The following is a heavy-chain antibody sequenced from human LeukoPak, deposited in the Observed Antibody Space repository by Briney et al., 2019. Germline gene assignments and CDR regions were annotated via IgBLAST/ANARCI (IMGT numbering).Heavy chain of an antibody. Sequence: SETLSLTCTVSGGSINSYFWSWIRQPPGKGLEWIAYIYHSGTINYNPSLKSRVTISLDTSKSQVSLNLTSVTAADTAVYYCASHIAAPIWFDPWGQGTLVTVSS. V-gene: IGHV4-59*01. CDR1: GGSINSYF. CDR2: IYHSGTI. J-gene: IGHJ5*02. CDR3: ASHIAAPIWFDP. D-gene: IGHD6-6*01.